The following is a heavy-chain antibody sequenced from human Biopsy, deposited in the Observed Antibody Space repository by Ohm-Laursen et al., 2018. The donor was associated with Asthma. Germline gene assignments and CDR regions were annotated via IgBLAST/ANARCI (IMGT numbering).Heavy chain of an antibody. J-gene: IGHJ5*02. CDR1: GITFSRTD. CDR3: ATARRSINLLNGIMITSFPS. D-gene: IGHD3-10*01. V-gene: IGHV1-18*01. CDR2: IRLYNGDT. Sequence: VSSVKVSCKVSGITFSRTDITWVRQAPGHDLQWMGWIRLYNGDTNYADNFEGRVTMTADSSTNTAYMELRSLRSDDTAVYYCATARRSINLLNGIMITSFPSWGQGSLVTVSS.